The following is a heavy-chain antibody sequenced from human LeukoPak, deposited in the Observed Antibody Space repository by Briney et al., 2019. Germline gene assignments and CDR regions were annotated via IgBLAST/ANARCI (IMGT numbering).Heavy chain of an antibody. Sequence: SETLSLTCAVYGGSFSSYYWSWIRQPPGKGLEWIGEINHSGSTNYNPSLRSRVTISVDTSKNQFSLKLSSVTAADTAVYYCARDLRRATYYYDSSGYYFGHYWGHGALVTVSS. J-gene: IGHJ4*01. V-gene: IGHV4-34*01. D-gene: IGHD3-22*01. CDR3: ARDLRRATYYYDSSGYYFGHY. CDR1: GGSFSSYY. CDR2: INHSGST.